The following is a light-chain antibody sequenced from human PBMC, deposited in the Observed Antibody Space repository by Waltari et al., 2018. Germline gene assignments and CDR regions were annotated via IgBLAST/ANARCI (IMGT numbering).Light chain of an antibody. CDR1: QRVTSTY. Sequence: EIVLTQSPGTLSLSPGARATLSCRASQRVTSTYLAWYQQKPGQAPRLLIYGASNRASGSPDRFSGSGSVTDYTLTISRLEPEDFAVYYCQQYGTSPRTFGPGTKLEIK. J-gene: IGKJ1*01. V-gene: IGKV3-20*01. CDR3: QQYGTSPRT. CDR2: GAS.